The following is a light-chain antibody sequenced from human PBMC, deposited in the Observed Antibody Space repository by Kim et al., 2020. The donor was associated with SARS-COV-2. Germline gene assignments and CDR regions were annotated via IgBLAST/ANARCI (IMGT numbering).Light chain of an antibody. V-gene: IGKV4-1*01. CDR3: QQYYSTPPFT. J-gene: IGKJ3*01. CDR1: QSVLYSSNNKSY. CDR2: WAS. Sequence: TIKCKSSQSVLYSSNNKSYLAWYQQKPGQPPKLLIYWASTRESGVPDRFSGSGSGTDFTLTISSLQAEDVEVYYCQQYYSTPPFTFGPGTKVDIK.